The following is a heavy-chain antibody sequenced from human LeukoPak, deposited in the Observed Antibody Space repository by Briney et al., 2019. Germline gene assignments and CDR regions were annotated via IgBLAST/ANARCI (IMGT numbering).Heavy chain of an antibody. D-gene: IGHD3-9*01. CDR1: GGSISSYY. CDR3: ARHMGLGYTYFDPYFDY. V-gene: IGHV4-59*08. Sequence: PSETLSLTCTVSGGSISSYYWSWIRQPPGKGLEWIGYIYYSGSTNYNPSLKSRVTISVDTSKNQFSLKLSSVTAADTAVYYCARHMGLGYTYFDPYFDYWGQGTLVTVSS. J-gene: IGHJ4*01. CDR2: IYYSGST.